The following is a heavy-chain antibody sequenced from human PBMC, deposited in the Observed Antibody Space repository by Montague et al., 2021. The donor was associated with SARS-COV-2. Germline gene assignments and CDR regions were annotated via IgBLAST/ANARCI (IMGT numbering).Heavy chain of an antibody. CDR1: GGSFNCYY. J-gene: IGHJ3*01. CDR3: ALADDTTAQDSLDV. Sequence: SETLSLTCTVSGGSFNCYYRSWIRQPPGKGLEWIGEINHSGLTNYNPSLKSRVTISEDTSKNQFSLRLTSVTAADAAVYYCALADDTTAQDSLDVWGQGTLVTVSS. V-gene: IGHV4-34*01. D-gene: IGHD3-9*01. CDR2: INHSGLT.